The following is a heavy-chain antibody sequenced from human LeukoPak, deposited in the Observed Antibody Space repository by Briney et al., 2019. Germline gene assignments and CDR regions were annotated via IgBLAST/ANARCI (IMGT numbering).Heavy chain of an antibody. Sequence: RSGGSLRLSCAASGFTFSSYSMNWVRQAPGKGLEWVSYISSSSTIYYADSVKGRFTISRDNAKNSLYLQMNSLRAEDTAVYYCAKWSVSSSWPIGAFDIWGQGTMVTVSS. V-gene: IGHV3-48*01. CDR2: ISSSSTI. CDR1: GFTFSSYS. CDR3: AKWSVSSSWPIGAFDI. D-gene: IGHD6-13*01. J-gene: IGHJ3*02.